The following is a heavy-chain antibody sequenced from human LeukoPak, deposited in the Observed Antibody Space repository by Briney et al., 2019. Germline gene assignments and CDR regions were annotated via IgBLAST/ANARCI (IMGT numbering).Heavy chain of an antibody. V-gene: IGHV3-33*06. J-gene: IGHJ4*02. CDR2: IWYDGSNK. CDR3: AKELRGGNWNLSLDY. D-gene: IGHD1-20*01. Sequence: GGSLRLSCAASGFTFSSYGMHWVRQAPGKGLEWVAVIWYDGSNKYYADSVKGRFTISRDNSKNTLYLQMNSLRAEDTAVYYCAKELRGGNWNLSLDYWGKGTLVTVSS. CDR1: GFTFSSYG.